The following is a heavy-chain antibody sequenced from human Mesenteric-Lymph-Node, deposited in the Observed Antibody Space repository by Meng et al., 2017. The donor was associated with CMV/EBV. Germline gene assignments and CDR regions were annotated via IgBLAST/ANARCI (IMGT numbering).Heavy chain of an antibody. Sequence: SISSRNWWSWVRQTPGKGLEWIAEIYHRGITNYNPSLKSRVTISVDISKNQFSLRLTSVTAADTAVYYCARDGRGYFGAGSFSWFDSWGQGTLVTVS. CDR3: ARDGRGYFGAGSFSWFDS. D-gene: IGHD3-10*01. CDR1: SISSRNW. CDR2: IYHRGIT. V-gene: IGHV4-4*02. J-gene: IGHJ5*01.